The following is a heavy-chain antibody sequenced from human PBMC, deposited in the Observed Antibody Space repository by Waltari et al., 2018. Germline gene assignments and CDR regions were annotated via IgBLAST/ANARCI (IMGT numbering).Heavy chain of an antibody. D-gene: IGHD3-22*01. J-gene: IGHJ4*02. CDR2: VDTEDGET. Sequence: EVQLVQSGAEVKKPGATVKISCKASGYTFTDYYMHWVQQAPGKGLEWMGRVDTEDGETRYAEKFQGRVTITAETSTDTAYMELSSLRSEDTAVYYCAAPRLYYYDSSGFSLGYWGQGTLVTVSS. CDR1: GYTFTDYY. CDR3: AAPRLYYYDSSGFSLGY. V-gene: IGHV1-69-2*01.